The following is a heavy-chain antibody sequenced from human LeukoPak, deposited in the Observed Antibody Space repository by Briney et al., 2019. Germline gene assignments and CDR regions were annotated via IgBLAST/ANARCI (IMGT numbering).Heavy chain of an antibody. D-gene: IGHD6-13*01. CDR2: ISSSSTM. CDR3: AHSSSVITHFQY. Sequence: GGSLRLSCAASGFAFSDYSMNCVRQAPGKGLEWISYISSSSTMYYADSVKGRFTISRDNAKNSLYLHMKSLRDEDTAVYYCAHSSSVITHFQYWGGGTRVTVSS. J-gene: IGHJ1*01. V-gene: IGHV3-69-1*01. CDR1: GFAFSDYS.